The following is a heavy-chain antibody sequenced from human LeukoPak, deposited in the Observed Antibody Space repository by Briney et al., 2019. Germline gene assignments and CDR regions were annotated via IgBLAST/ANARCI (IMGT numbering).Heavy chain of an antibody. J-gene: IGHJ4*02. V-gene: IGHV3-7*01. CDR1: GLTFSNYW. D-gene: IGHD2-2*01. CDR2: IKEDGNEK. Sequence: GGSLRLSCAASGLTFSNYWMSWVRQAPGKGLEWVANIKEDGNEKYNVDSVKGRFTISRDNAKKSLYLQMNSLRAEDTAVYYCARDRSRFYYWGQGTPVTVSS. CDR3: ARDRSRFYY.